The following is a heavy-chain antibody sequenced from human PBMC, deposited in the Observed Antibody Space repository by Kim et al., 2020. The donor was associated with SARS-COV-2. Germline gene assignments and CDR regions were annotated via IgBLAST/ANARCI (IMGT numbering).Heavy chain of an antibody. V-gene: IGHV4-31*03. D-gene: IGHD2-15*01. J-gene: IGHJ4*02. Sequence: SETLSLTCTVSGGSISSGGYYWSWIRQHPGKGLEWIGYIYYSGSTYYNPSLKSRVTISVDTSKNQFSLKLSSVTAADTAVYYCARKYCSGGSCSYFDYWGQRTLVTVS. CDR3: ARKYCSGGSCSYFDY. CDR1: GGSISSGGYY. CDR2: IYYSGST.